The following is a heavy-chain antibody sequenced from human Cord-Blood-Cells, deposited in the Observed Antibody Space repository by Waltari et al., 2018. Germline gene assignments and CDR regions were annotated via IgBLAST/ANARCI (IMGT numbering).Heavy chain of an antibody. CDR1: GGTFSSYA. V-gene: IGHV1-69*01. CDR3: ASGYCTNGVCYDAFDI. CDR2: TIPIVGTA. J-gene: IGHJ3*02. D-gene: IGHD2-8*01. Sequence: QVQLVQSGAEVKKPGSSVKVSCKASGGTFSSYAISWVRQAPGQGLGWMGGTIPIVGTAKYAHKFQGRVTITADASTRTAYMELSSLRSEDTAVYYCASGYCTNGVCYDAFDIWGQGTMVTVSS.